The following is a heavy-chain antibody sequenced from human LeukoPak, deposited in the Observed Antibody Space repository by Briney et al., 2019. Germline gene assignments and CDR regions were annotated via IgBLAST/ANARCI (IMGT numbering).Heavy chain of an antibody. V-gene: IGHV3-23*01. D-gene: IGHD2-2*01. CDR3: AKDPGYQVVYCFDY. Sequence: GGSLRLSCAASGFTFSSYAMSWVRQAPGKGLEWVSAISGSGGSTYYADSVKGRFTISRDNSKNTLYLQMNSLRVEDTAVYYCAKDPGYQVVYCFDYWGQGTLVTVSS. CDR1: GFTFSSYA. J-gene: IGHJ4*02. CDR2: ISGSGGST.